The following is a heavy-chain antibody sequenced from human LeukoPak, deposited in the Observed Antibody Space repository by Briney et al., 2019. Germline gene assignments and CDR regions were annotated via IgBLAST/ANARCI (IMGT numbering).Heavy chain of an antibody. D-gene: IGHD4-23*01. J-gene: IGHJ4*02. Sequence: ASVTVSYKASGYTFTSYGISWVRQAPGQGLEWMGWISAYNGNTNYAQKLQGSVTMTTDTSTSTAYMELRSLRSDDTAVYYCARLATTDVRGNFHFDYWGQGTLVTVSS. CDR1: GYTFTSYG. CDR3: ARLATTDVRGNFHFDY. CDR2: ISAYNGNT. V-gene: IGHV1-18*01.